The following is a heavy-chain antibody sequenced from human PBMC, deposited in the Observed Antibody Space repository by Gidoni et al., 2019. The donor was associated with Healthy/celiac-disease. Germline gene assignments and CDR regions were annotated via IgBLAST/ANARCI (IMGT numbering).Heavy chain of an antibody. CDR3: AKDHGLDYGDYVGAFDI. Sequence: QVQLVESGGGVVQPGRSLRLSCAASGFTFSSYGMHWVRQAPGKGLEWVAVISYDGSNKYYADSVKGRFTISRDNSKNTLYLQMNSLRAEDTAVYYCAKDHGLDYGDYVGAFDIWGQGTMVTVSS. D-gene: IGHD4-17*01. CDR1: GFTFSSYG. V-gene: IGHV3-30*18. CDR2: ISYDGSNK. J-gene: IGHJ3*02.